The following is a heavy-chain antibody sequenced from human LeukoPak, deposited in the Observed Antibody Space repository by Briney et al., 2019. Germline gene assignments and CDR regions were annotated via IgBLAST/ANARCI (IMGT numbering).Heavy chain of an antibody. CDR1: GGSIRSSSSY. D-gene: IGHD2/OR15-2a*01. CDR2: IYSGGST. Sequence: ETLSLTCTVSGGSIRSSSSYWGWIRQPPGKGLEWVSLIYSGGSTYYADSVKGRFTISRDNSKNTLYLQMNSLRAEDTAVYYCATQILLCHYYWGQGTLVTVSS. CDR3: ATQILLCHYY. V-gene: IGHV3-66*01. J-gene: IGHJ4*02.